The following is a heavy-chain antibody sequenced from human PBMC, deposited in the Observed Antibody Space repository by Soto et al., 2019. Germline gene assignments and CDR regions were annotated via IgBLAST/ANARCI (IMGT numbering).Heavy chain of an antibody. CDR2: IKSKTEGGTT. J-gene: IGHJ5*02. CDR3: ATALSTYAA. CDR1: GVTFNNAY. D-gene: IGHD2-2*01. V-gene: IGHV3-15*07. Sequence: EVQLVESGGGLVEPGKSLRLSCAASGVTFNNAYMNWVRQAPGKGLEWVGRIKSKTEGGTTDYAAPVKGRFSISTDDSTNTLYLQMNSLTIDDTAIYFCATALSTYAAWGQGTLVTVSS.